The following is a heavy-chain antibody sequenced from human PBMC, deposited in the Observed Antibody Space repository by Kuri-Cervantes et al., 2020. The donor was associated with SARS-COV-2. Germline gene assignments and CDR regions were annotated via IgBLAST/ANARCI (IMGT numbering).Heavy chain of an antibody. V-gene: IGHV1-2*04. D-gene: IGHD3-22*01. CDR2: INTNSGGT. CDR1: GYTFTGYY. Sequence: ASVKVSCKASGYTFTGYYMHWVRQAPGQGLEWMGWINTNSGGTNYVQKFQGWVTMTRDTSISTAYMELSRLRSDDTAVYYCARSTSFRRLVVISQGGAFDIWGQGTMVTVSS. J-gene: IGHJ3*02. CDR3: ARSTSFRRLVVISQGGAFDI.